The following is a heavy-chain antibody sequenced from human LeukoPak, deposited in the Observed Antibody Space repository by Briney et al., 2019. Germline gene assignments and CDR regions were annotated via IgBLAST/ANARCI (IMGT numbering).Heavy chain of an antibody. CDR1: GGSISSSSYY. J-gene: IGHJ5*02. V-gene: IGHV4-39*01. CDR3: ARQRYCSSTSCSYGDWFDP. Sequence: SESLSLTCTVSGGSISSSSYYWGWIRQPPGKGLEWIGSIYYSGSTYYNPSLKSRVTISVDTSKNQFSLKLSSVTAADTAVYYCARQRYCSSTSCSYGDWFDPWGQGTLVTVSS. D-gene: IGHD2-2*01. CDR2: IYYSGST.